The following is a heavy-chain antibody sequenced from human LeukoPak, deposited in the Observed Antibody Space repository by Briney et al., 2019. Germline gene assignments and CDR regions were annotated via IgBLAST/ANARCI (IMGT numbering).Heavy chain of an antibody. CDR3: ARDNRGGGYCSSTSCYHQNPYYFDY. D-gene: IGHD2-2*03. Sequence: PGGSLRLSCAASGFTFSSYEMNWVRQAPGKGLEWVSYISSSGSTIYYADSVKGRFTISRDNAKNSLYLQMNSLRAEDTAVYYCARDNRGGGYCSSTSCYHQNPYYFDYWGQGTLVTVSS. CDR2: ISSSGSTI. V-gene: IGHV3-48*03. J-gene: IGHJ4*02. CDR1: GFTFSSYE.